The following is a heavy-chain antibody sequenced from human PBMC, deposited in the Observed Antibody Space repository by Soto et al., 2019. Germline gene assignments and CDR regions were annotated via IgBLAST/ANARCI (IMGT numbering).Heavy chain of an antibody. J-gene: IGHJ4*02. D-gene: IGHD3-22*01. Sequence: QVQLVQSGAEVKKPGASVKVSCKASGYTFTSYGISWVRQAPGQGLEWMGWISAYNGNTNYAQKLQGRVTMTTDTSKSTAYMELRRLRSDETAVYYCARDRRYGHYYDSSGYYVDWGQGTLVTVSS. CDR2: ISAYNGNT. V-gene: IGHV1-18*01. CDR1: GYTFTSYG. CDR3: ARDRRYGHYYDSSGYYVD.